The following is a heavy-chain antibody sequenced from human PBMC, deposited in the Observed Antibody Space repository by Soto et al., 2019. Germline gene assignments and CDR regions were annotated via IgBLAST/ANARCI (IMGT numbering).Heavy chain of an antibody. D-gene: IGHD6-19*01. CDR1: GFTFSSYS. CDR3: ARYRRYSSGWYGY. Sequence: EVQLVESGGGLVQPGGSLRLSCAASGFTFSSYSMNWVRQAPGKGLEWVSYISSSSSTIYYADSVKGRFTISRDNAKNSLYLQMNSLRAEDTAVYYCARYRRYSSGWYGYWGQGTLVTVSS. CDR2: ISSSSSTI. J-gene: IGHJ4*02. V-gene: IGHV3-48*01.